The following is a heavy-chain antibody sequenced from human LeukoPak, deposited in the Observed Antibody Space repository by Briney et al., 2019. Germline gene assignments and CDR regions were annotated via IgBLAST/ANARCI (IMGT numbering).Heavy chain of an antibody. Sequence: PGGSLRLSCAASGFTFSSYAMHWVRQAPGKGLEWVAVISYDGSNKYYADSVKGRFTISRDNSKNTLYLQMNSLRAEDTAVYYCASGVRGVIVGARIDYWGQGTLVTVSS. CDR3: ASGVRGVIVGARIDY. D-gene: IGHD3-10*01. CDR1: GFTFSSYA. J-gene: IGHJ4*02. V-gene: IGHV3-30*04. CDR2: ISYDGSNK.